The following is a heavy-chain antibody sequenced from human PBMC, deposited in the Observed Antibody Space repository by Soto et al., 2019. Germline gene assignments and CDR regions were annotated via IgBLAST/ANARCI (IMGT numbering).Heavy chain of an antibody. CDR2: IYHSGST. D-gene: IGHD6-19*01. J-gene: IGHJ4*02. Sequence: SETLSLTCAVSGGSISSGGYSWSWIRQPPGKGLEWIGYIYHSGSTYYNPSLKSRVTISVDNSKNTVYLQMNSLKAEDTAVYYCARDPQYNNGWYFDYWGQGTLVTVSS. CDR3: ARDPQYNNGWYFDY. V-gene: IGHV4-30-2*01. CDR1: GGSISSGGYS.